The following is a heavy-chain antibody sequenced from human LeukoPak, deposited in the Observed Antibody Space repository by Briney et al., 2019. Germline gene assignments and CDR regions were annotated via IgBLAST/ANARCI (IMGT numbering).Heavy chain of an antibody. J-gene: IGHJ4*02. Sequence: GGSLRLSCAASGFTFSNYWMSWVRQAPGKGLEWVANIKEDGSEKYYVDSVKGRFTISRDNSKNTLYLEMGSLRAEDTAVYYCAKSGYNYDSNAYPFIDYWGQGTLDTVSS. CDR1: GFTFSNYW. V-gene: IGHV3-7*03. CDR2: IKEDGSEK. D-gene: IGHD3-22*01. CDR3: AKSGYNYDSNAYPFIDY.